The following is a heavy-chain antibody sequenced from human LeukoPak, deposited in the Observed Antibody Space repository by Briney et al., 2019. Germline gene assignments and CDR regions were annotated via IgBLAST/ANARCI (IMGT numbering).Heavy chain of an antibody. Sequence: PGRSLRLSWAASGFTVSSNYMSWARQAPGKGLEWVSVIYSGGSTYYADSVQGRFTISRDNSKNTLYLQMNSLRAEDTAVYYCARAGATVMGLDYWGQGTLVTVSS. V-gene: IGHV3-66*01. CDR1: GFTVSSNY. CDR3: ARAGATVMGLDY. D-gene: IGHD3-16*01. J-gene: IGHJ4*02. CDR2: IYSGGST.